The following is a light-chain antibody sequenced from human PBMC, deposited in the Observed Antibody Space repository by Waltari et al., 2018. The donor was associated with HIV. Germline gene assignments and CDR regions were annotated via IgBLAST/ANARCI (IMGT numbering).Light chain of an antibody. Sequence: QSALTQPASVSGSPGQSITISCTGTPSDVRGYAQSSWYQQHPGKAPKLMIFEVTYRPSGVSHRFSGSKSGNTASLTISGLQAEDEADYYCTSYRSGSTLVVGGGTKVTVL. CDR1: PSDVRGYAQ. V-gene: IGLV2-14*01. CDR2: EVT. CDR3: TSYRSGSTLV. J-gene: IGLJ2*01.